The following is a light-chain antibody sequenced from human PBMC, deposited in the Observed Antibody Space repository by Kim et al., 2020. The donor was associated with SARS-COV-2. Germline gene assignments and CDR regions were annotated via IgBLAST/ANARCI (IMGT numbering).Light chain of an antibody. CDR3: MQALQTPFT. V-gene: IGKV2-28*01. J-gene: IGKJ3*01. CDR2: LGS. CDR1: QSLLHSNGYNY. Sequence: PASISCRSSQSLLHSNGYNYLDWYLQKPGQSPQLLIYLGSNRASGVPDRFSGSGSGTDFTLRISKLEPEDVGIYYCMQALQTPFTFGPGTKVDIK.